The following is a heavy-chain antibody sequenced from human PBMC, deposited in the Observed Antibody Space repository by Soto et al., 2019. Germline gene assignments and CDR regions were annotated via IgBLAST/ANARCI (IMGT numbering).Heavy chain of an antibody. V-gene: IGHV1-69*13. Sequence: SVKVSCKASGGTFSSYAISWVRQAPGQGLEWMGGIIPIFGTANYAQKFQGRVTITADESTSTAYMELSSLRSEDTAVYYCARSVYYYDSSGPFDAFDIWGQGTMVTVSS. CDR3: ARSVYYYDSSGPFDAFDI. CDR1: GGTFSSYA. CDR2: IIPIFGTA. J-gene: IGHJ3*02. D-gene: IGHD3-22*01.